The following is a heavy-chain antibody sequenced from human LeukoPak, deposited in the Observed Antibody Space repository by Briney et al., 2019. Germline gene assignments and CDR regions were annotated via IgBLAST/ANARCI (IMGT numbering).Heavy chain of an antibody. CDR2: IKEDGSKT. Sequence: GGSLRLSCAASGCTFSNSWMSWVRQAPGKGLEWLTNIKEDGSKTYYVDSVKGRFTISRDNAKNSLYLQVNSLRAEDTPVYYCERYYVWGTSNSDYWGQGTLVTVSS. V-gene: IGHV3-7*01. CDR1: GCTFSNSW. J-gene: IGHJ4*02. D-gene: IGHD3-16*01. CDR3: ERYYVWGTSNSDY.